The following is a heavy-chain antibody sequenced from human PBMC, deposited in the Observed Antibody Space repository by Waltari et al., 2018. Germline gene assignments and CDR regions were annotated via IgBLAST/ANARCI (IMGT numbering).Heavy chain of an antibody. D-gene: IGHD6-19*01. V-gene: IGHV3-7*01. J-gene: IGHJ4*02. CDR2: IKQDGSEK. CDR3: AKGGWLGLDY. CDR1: GFTFCNYW. Sequence: EVQLVESGGGLVQPGGSLRLSCAASGFTFCNYWMTWVRQAPGKGLEWVANIKQDGSEKYYLDSVKGRFTISRDNAKNSLYLQMNSLRAEDTAVYYCAKGGWLGLDYWGQGTLVTVSS.